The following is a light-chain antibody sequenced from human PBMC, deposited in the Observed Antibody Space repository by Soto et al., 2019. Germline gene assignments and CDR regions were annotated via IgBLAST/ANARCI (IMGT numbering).Light chain of an antibody. J-gene: IGKJ2*01. CDR3: LQDYNYPYT. Sequence: AIQMTQSPSSLSASVGDRVTITCRASQGIRNDLGWYQQKPGKAPKLLIYAASSLQSGVPSRFSGSGYGTDFPLTISSLQPEDFATYYCLQDYNYPYTFGQGTKLAIK. V-gene: IGKV1-6*01. CDR1: QGIRND. CDR2: AAS.